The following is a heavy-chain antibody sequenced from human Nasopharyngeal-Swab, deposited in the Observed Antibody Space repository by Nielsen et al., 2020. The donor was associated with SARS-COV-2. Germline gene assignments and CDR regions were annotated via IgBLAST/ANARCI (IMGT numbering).Heavy chain of an antibody. CDR2: ISSSSSYV. CDR3: ARGGGSYLHFDY. J-gene: IGHJ4*02. D-gene: IGHD1-26*01. CDR1: GFTFSSYS. V-gene: IGHV3-21*01. Sequence: GGALEISCAASGFTFSSYSMNWVRQAPGKGLEWVSSISSSSSYVYYADSVKGRFTISRDNAKNSLYLQMNSLTAEDTAVYYCARGGGSYLHFDYWGQGTLVTVSS.